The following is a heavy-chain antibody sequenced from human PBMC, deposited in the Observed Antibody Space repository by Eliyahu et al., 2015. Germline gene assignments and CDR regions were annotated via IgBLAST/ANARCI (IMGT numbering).Heavy chain of an antibody. CDR1: GYTFTSYY. J-gene: IGHJ6*02. Sequence: XVQLVQSGAEVXKPGASVKVSCKASGYTFTSYYMHWVRQAPGQGLEWMGIIKLNDGTTSNAQKXQGRVTMTRDTSTSTVYMELSSLRSEDTAIYYCATFYYYAMDVWGQGTTXTVSS. D-gene: IGHD3-3*02. CDR3: ATFYYYAMDV. V-gene: IGHV1-46*01. CDR2: IKLNDGTT.